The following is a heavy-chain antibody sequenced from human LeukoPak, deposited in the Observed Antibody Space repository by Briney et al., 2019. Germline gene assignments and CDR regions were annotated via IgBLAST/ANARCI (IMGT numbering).Heavy chain of an antibody. V-gene: IGHV3-74*03. CDR3: ARGGLYSNNWFDP. CDR1: GCTFSAYW. CDR2: INSDGSST. Sequence: SGGSLRLSCAASGCTFSAYWMHWVRHAPGTGLVWVSRINSDGSSTTFADSVKGRFTISRDNAKNTLFLQMNSLRAEDTAVYYCARGGLYSNNWFDPWGQGTLVTVSS. D-gene: IGHD4-11*01. J-gene: IGHJ5*02.